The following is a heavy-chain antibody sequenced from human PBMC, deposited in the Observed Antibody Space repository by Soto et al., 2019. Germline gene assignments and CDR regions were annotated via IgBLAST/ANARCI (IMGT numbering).Heavy chain of an antibody. Sequence: GGSLRLSCSASGFTFSSYAMHWVRQAPGKGLEYVSAISSNGGSTYYADSVKGRFTISRDNSKNTLYLQMSSLRAEDTAVYYCVKDGKHDILTGQFVKYYYYYYGMDVWGQGTTVTVSS. CDR1: GFTFSSYA. D-gene: IGHD3-9*01. V-gene: IGHV3-64D*06. J-gene: IGHJ6*02. CDR3: VKDGKHDILTGQFVKYYYYYYGMDV. CDR2: ISSNGGST.